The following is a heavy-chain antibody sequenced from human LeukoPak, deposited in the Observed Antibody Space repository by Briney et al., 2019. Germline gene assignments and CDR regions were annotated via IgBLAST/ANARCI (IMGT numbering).Heavy chain of an antibody. CDR2: IRYDGSNK. CDR3: ARIREATYYYYMDV. Sequence: PGGSLRLSCAASGLTFSSYGMHWVRQAPGKGLEWVAFIRYDGSNKYYADSVKGRFTISRDNSKNTLYLQMNSLRAEDTAVYYCARIREATYYYYMDVWGKGTTVTVSS. J-gene: IGHJ6*03. V-gene: IGHV3-30*02. CDR1: GLTFSSYG.